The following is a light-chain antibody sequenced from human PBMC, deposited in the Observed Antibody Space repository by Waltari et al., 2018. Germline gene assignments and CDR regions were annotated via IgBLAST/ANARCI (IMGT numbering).Light chain of an antibody. V-gene: IGLV2-8*01. J-gene: IGLJ2*01. CDR2: EVN. CDR1: TTDVGHYNF. Sequence: QSALTQPLSASGSPGQSVTISCTGTTTDVGHYNFVSWYQQHPGRVPKLIIYEVNKRPSGVPDRFSGSKSVNTASLTVSGLQPEDEADYYCGSYGGSNNFIFGGGTRLTVL. CDR3: GSYGGSNNFI.